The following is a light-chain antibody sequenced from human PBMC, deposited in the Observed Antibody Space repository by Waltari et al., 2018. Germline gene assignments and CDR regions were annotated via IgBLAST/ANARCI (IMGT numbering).Light chain of an antibody. Sequence: DIQMTQSPSSVSASVGDRVTITCRASQGGSNWLAWYQQKPGKAPKLLSYPASTLQSGVPSRFGGSGSGTDFTHTISGLQPEDFATYNCQQANTVPVTFGQGTRLEI. CDR1: QGGSNW. CDR3: QQANTVPVT. V-gene: IGKV1-12*01. J-gene: IGKJ5*01. CDR2: PAS.